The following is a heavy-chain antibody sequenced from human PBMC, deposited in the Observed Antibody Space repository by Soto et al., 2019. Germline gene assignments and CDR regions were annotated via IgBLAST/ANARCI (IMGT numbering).Heavy chain of an antibody. J-gene: IGHJ4*02. CDR2: INHSGST. V-gene: IGHV4-34*01. CDR3: GREDFGLDWA. Sequence: SSETLSLTCAVYGGSFSGYYWSWIRQPPGKGLEWIGEINHSGSTNYNPSLKSRVTISVDTSKNQFSLKLSSVTAADTAVYYCGREDFGLDWAGGQGTLVTVSS. D-gene: IGHD2-21*01. CDR1: GGSFSGYY.